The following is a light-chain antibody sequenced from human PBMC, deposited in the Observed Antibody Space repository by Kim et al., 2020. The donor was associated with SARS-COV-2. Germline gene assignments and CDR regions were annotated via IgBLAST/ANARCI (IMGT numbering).Light chain of an antibody. CDR1: GCNVGAGEH. Sequence: QRYSISGPGGGCNVGAGEHGHRSQQLPGTAPKLLITGNSNRPSGVPDRFSGSKSGTSASLAIPGLEAEDGADYYCQAYDSGLSGAVFGTGTKLTVL. V-gene: IGLV1-40*01. J-gene: IGLJ1*01. CDR2: GNS. CDR3: QAYDSGLSGAV.